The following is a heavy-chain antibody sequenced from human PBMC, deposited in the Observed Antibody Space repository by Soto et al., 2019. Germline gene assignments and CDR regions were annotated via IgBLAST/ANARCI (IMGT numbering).Heavy chain of an antibody. J-gene: IGHJ5*02. CDR3: ARYWVVVVGGGRDWFDP. V-gene: IGHV1-69*02. Sequence: KLSCKSSGGTISSYTIRWVRHAPGQKKEWMGRIIPILGIANYAQKFQGRVTITADKSTSTAYMELSSLRSEDTAVYYCARYWVVVVGGGRDWFDPWGQGTLVTVYS. CDR1: GGTISSYT. D-gene: IGHD2-15*01. CDR2: IIPILGIA.